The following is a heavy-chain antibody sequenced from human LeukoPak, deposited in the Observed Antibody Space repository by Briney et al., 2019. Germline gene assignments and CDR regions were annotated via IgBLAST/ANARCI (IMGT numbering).Heavy chain of an antibody. CDR2: IYYSGST. J-gene: IGHJ2*01. V-gene: IGHV4-59*01. Sequence: PSETLSLTCTVSGGSISSYYWSWIRQPPGKGLEWIGYIYYSGSTNYNPSLKSRVTISVDTSKNQSSLKLSSVTAADTAVYYCARDVVREMPGYFDLWGRGTLVTVSS. D-gene: IGHD3-10*01. CDR3: ARDVVREMPGYFDL. CDR1: GGSISSYY.